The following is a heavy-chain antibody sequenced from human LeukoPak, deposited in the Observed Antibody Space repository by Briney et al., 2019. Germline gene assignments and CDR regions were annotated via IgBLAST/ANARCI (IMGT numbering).Heavy chain of an antibody. CDR1: EFSFSSYW. D-gene: IGHD4-17*01. CDR2: IKPDGSEK. Sequence: PGGSLRLSCAASEFSFSSYWMSWVRQAPGKGLEWVANIKPDGSEKNYVDSVKGRFTISRDNAKNSLYLQMSSLRAEDTAVYYCARDPAYGALDYWGQGTLVTVSS. CDR3: ARDPAYGALDY. V-gene: IGHV3-7*01. J-gene: IGHJ4*02.